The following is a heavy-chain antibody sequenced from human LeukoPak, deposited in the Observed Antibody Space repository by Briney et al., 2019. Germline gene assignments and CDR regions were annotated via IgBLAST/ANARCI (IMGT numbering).Heavy chain of an antibody. CDR3: ARRVVPAALFDH. Sequence: ASVKVSCKASGYTFTGYYMHWVRQAPGQGLEWMGWINPNSGGTNYAQKFQGRVTMTRDTSISTAYMELSRLRSDDTAVYYCARRVVPAALFDHWGQGTLVTVSS. CDR1: GYTFTGYY. D-gene: IGHD2-2*01. J-gene: IGHJ4*02. V-gene: IGHV1-2*02. CDR2: INPNSGGT.